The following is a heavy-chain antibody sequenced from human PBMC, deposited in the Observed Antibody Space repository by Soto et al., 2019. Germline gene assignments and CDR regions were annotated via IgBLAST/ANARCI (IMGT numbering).Heavy chain of an antibody. D-gene: IGHD2-15*01. Sequence: SETLSLTCTVSGGSISSSSYYWGWIRQPPGKGLEWIGSIYYSGSTYYNPSLKSRVTISVDTSKNQFSLKLSSVTAADTAVYYCARQGPVAATSGYYYYGMDVWGQGTTVTAP. CDR3: ARQGPVAATSGYYYYGMDV. CDR1: GGSISSSSYY. CDR2: IYYSGST. J-gene: IGHJ6*02. V-gene: IGHV4-39*01.